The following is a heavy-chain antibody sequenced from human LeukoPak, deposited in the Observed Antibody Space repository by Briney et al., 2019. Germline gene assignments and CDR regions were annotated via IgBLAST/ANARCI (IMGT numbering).Heavy chain of an antibody. Sequence: GGSLRLSCAASGFTFSSYGMHWVRQAPGKGLEWVAYISYDGSNKYYADSVKGRFTISRDNSKTTLYLQMNSLSAEATAVYYCAKPLGYSSSWDRGYYYYMDVWGKGTTVTVSS. V-gene: IGHV3-30*02. D-gene: IGHD6-13*01. CDR1: GFTFSSYG. J-gene: IGHJ6*03. CDR3: AKPLGYSSSWDRGYYYYMDV. CDR2: ISYDGSNK.